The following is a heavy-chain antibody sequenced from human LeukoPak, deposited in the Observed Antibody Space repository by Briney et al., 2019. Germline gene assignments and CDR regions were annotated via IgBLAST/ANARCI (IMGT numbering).Heavy chain of an antibody. D-gene: IGHD3-3*01. V-gene: IGHV3-7*01. CDR3: AREEYYDFWSGYLNALNWFDP. Sequence: GGSLRLSXAASGFTFSSYWMSWVRQAPGKGLEWVANIKQDGSEKYYVDSVKGRFTISRGNAKNSLYLQMNSLRAEDTAVYYCAREEYYDFWSGYLNALNWFDPWGQGTLVTVSS. J-gene: IGHJ5*02. CDR1: GFTFSSYW. CDR2: IKQDGSEK.